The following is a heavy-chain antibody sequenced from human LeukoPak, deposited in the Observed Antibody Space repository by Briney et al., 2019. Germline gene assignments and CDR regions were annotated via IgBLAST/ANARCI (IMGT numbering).Heavy chain of an antibody. CDR2: ISSSSSYI. CDR1: GLTFSSYS. D-gene: IGHD6-19*01. V-gene: IGHV3-21*04. CDR3: AKAGSGGGRDY. Sequence: GSLRLSCAASGLTFSSYSMNWVRQAPGKGLEWVSSISSSSSYIYYADSVKGRFTISRDNSKNTLYLQMNGLRAEDTAVYYCAKAGSGGGRDYWGQGTLVTVSS. J-gene: IGHJ4*02.